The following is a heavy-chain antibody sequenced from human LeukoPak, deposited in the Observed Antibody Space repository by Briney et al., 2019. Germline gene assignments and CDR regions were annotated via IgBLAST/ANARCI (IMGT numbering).Heavy chain of an antibody. CDR2: IYYSGST. J-gene: IGHJ4*02. CDR1: GGSISRSPYY. D-gene: IGHD6-19*01. V-gene: IGHV4-39*01. CDR3: ARHASVDGNWPRPLDY. Sequence: SETLSLTCTVSGGSISRSPYYWGWIRQLPGKGLEWIGNIYYSGSTYYNPSLKTRVTISVDTSKNQFSLKLTSVTAADTAVYYCARHASVDGNWPRPLDYWGQGSLVTVSS.